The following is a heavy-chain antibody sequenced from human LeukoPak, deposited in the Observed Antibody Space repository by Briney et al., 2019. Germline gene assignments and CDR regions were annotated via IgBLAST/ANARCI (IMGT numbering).Heavy chain of an antibody. Sequence: PGGSLRLSCAASGLTVSSNYMNWVRQAPGKRLEWVSYISSSSDATYYADSVKGRFTISRDNAENSLYLQLNSLRDEDTAVYYCARAMRSGYDYWGQGTLVTVSS. V-gene: IGHV3-48*02. D-gene: IGHD5-12*01. CDR3: ARAMRSGYDY. CDR1: GLTVSSNY. J-gene: IGHJ4*02. CDR2: ISSSSDAT.